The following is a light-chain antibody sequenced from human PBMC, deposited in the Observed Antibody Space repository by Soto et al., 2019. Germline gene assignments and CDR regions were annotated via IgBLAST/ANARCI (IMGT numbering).Light chain of an antibody. J-gene: IGKJ5*01. CDR2: DAS. CDR3: QQFNSYPIT. V-gene: IGKV1-13*02. CDR1: QGISSA. Sequence: AIQLTQSPSSLSASVGDRVTITCRASQGISSALAWYQQKPGKAPKLLIYDASSLESGVPSRFSGSASGTDFTLTISSPQPEDFATYYCQQFNSYPITFGQGTRLEIK.